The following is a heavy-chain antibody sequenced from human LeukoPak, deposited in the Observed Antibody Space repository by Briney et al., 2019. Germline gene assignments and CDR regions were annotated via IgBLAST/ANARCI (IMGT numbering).Heavy chain of an antibody. CDR1: GLTVSSNY. Sequence: GGSLRLSCAASGLTVSSNYMSWVRQAPGKGLEWVSVIYSGGSAYYADSVKGRFTISRDSSKNTLYLQMNSLRAEDTAVYYCARALYYYDSSGYYFWDYWGQGTLVTVSS. CDR2: IYSGGSA. J-gene: IGHJ4*02. V-gene: IGHV3-53*01. D-gene: IGHD3-22*01. CDR3: ARALYYYDSSGYYFWDY.